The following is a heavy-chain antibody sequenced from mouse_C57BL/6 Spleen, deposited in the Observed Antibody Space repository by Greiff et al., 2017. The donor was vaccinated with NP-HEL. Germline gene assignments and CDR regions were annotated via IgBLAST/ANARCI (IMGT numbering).Heavy chain of an antibody. Sequence: QVQLQQSGAELVRPGASVKLSCKASGYTFTDYYINWVKQRPGQGLEWIARIYPGSGNTYYNEKFKGKATLTAEKSSSTAYMQLSSLTSEDSAVYFCARCYYGSLYYYAMDYWGQGTSVTVSS. CDR2: IYPGSGNT. D-gene: IGHD1-1*01. CDR3: ARCYYGSLYYYAMDY. J-gene: IGHJ4*01. CDR1: GYTFTDYY. V-gene: IGHV1-76*01.